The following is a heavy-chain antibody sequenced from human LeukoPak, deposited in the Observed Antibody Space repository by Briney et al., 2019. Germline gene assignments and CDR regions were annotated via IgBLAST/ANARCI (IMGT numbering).Heavy chain of an antibody. CDR2: ISSSGSTI. CDR1: GFTFSDYY. CDR3: ARDSSSSPFDY. J-gene: IGHJ4*02. V-gene: IGHV3-11*01. D-gene: IGHD6-13*01. Sequence: GGSLRLSCAASGFTFSDYYMSWIRQAPGKGLEWVSYISSSGSTIYYADSVKGRFTTSRDNAKNSLYLQMNSLRAEDTAVYYCARDSSSSPFDYWGQGTLVTVSS.